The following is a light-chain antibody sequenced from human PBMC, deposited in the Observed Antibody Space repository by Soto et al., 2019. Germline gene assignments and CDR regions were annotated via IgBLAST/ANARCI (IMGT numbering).Light chain of an antibody. V-gene: IGLV1-44*01. J-gene: IGLJ2*01. Sequence: QTVVPQPPSASGTPGQRVTISCSGSSSNIGSNTVNWYQQLPGTAPKLLISSNNQRPSGVPDRFSGSKSGTSASLAISGLQSEDEADYYCAAWDDSLNGVFGGGTKVTVL. CDR1: SSNIGSNT. CDR2: SNN. CDR3: AAWDDSLNGV.